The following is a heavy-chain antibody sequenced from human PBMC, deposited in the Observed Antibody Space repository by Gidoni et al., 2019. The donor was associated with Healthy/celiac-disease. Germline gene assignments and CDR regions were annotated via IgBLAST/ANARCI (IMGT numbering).Heavy chain of an antibody. D-gene: IGHD2-15*01. J-gene: IGHJ4*02. CDR1: GFTFSSYG. Sequence: QVQLVESGGGLVQPGRSLSLSCAASGFTFSSYGMHWVRQAPGKGLEWVAVISYDGSNKYYADSVKGRFTISRDNSKNTLYLQMNSLRAEDTAVYYCAKDGGYCSGGSCYALDYWGQGTLVTVSS. CDR2: ISYDGSNK. V-gene: IGHV3-30*18. CDR3: AKDGGYCSGGSCYALDY.